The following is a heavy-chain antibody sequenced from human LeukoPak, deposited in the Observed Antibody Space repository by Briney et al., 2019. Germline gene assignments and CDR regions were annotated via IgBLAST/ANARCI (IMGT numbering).Heavy chain of an antibody. V-gene: IGHV1-18*01. D-gene: IGHD1-7*01. CDR3: AREGILDAGTTFYFDY. CDR1: GYTFTSYG. CDR2: ISAYNGNT. Sequence: GASVKASCKASGYTFTSYGISWVRQAPGQGLEWMGWISAYNGNTNYAQKLQGRVTMTTDTSTSTAYMELRSLRSDDTAVYYRAREGILDAGTTFYFDYWGQGTLVTVSS. J-gene: IGHJ4*02.